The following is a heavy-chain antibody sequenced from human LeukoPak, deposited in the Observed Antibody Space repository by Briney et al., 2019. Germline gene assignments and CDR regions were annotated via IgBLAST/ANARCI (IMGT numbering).Heavy chain of an antibody. Sequence: GGTLRLSCAASGFTFSSYGMSWVRQAPGKGLEWVSAISGSGDSTYYADSVKGRFTISRGNSKNTLYLQMNSLRAEDTAVYYCAKDAWVAVAGWPDAFDIWGQGTMVTVSS. J-gene: IGHJ3*02. D-gene: IGHD6-19*01. CDR1: GFTFSSYG. CDR2: ISGSGDST. CDR3: AKDAWVAVAGWPDAFDI. V-gene: IGHV3-23*01.